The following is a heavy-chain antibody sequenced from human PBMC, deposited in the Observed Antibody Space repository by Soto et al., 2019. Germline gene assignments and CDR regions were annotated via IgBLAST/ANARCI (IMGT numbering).Heavy chain of an antibody. D-gene: IGHD3-16*01. CDR3: ARDWFGIDY. V-gene: IGHV1-18*01. CDR1: GYTFTSYG. CDR2: INPYNGNT. J-gene: IGHJ4*02. Sequence: QVQLGQSGAAVKKPGASVKVSCKASGYTFTSYGISWVRQAPGKGLEWMGWINPYNGNTNYAQKLQVRVTMTTDTSTNTAYMELRSLRSDKTAVYYGARDWFGIDYWGQGTLVTVSS.